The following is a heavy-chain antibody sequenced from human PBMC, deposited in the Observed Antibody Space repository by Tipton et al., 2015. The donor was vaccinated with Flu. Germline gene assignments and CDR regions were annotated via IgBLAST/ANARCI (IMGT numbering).Heavy chain of an antibody. Sequence: LRLSCAVSGYSISSGYYWGWVRQPPGKGLEWIGSIYHSGSTYYNPSLKSRVTISVDTSKNQFSLKLSSVTAADTAVYYCAGQRLILDDSSGYYDYWGQGTLVTVSS. J-gene: IGHJ4*02. V-gene: IGHV4-38-2*01. CDR1: GYSISSGYY. CDR2: IYHSGST. D-gene: IGHD3-22*01. CDR3: AGQRLILDDSSGYYDY.